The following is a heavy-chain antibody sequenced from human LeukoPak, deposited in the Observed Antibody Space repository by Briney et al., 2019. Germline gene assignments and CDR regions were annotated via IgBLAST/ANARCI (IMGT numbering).Heavy chain of an antibody. D-gene: IGHD6-19*01. J-gene: IGHJ3*02. CDR1: GFTFSSYS. CDR3: ARAVAGRDRGAFDI. CDR2: ISSSSSYI. Sequence: PGGSLRLSCAASGFTFSSYSMNWVRQAPGKGLEWVSSISSSSSYIYYADSVKGRFTISRDNAKNSLYLQMNSLRAEDTAVYYCARAVAGRDRGAFDIWGQGTMVTVSS. V-gene: IGHV3-21*01.